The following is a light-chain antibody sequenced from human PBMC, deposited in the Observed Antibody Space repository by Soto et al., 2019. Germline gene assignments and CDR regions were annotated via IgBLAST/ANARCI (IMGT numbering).Light chain of an antibody. J-gene: IGLJ3*02. CDR2: EDN. CDR1: SSDVGSYNP. V-gene: IGLV2-23*01. CDR3: SSYAGLSTWV. Sequence: QSALTQPASVSGSPGQTITISCTGTSSDVGSYNPVSWYQQHPGKAPKLLIYEDNKRPSGVSNCFSGSKSGNTASMTISGLQAEDEADYHCSSYAGLSTWVFGGGTQLTVL.